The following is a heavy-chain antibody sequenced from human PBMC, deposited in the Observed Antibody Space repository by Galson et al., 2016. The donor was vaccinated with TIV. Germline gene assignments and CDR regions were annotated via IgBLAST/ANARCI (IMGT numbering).Heavy chain of an antibody. CDR3: ARNLQGSSKGFDY. CDR1: GYNFIFYT. Sequence: SVKVSCKASGYNFIFYTMHWVRQAPGQSLEWMGWLNPGNGNTKYSQRLQGRVTISRDTSATTAYMELSSLRSEDTAVYYCARNLQGSSKGFDYWGQGTPVTVSS. D-gene: IGHD3-10*01. J-gene: IGHJ4*02. CDR2: LNPGNGNT. V-gene: IGHV1-3*01.